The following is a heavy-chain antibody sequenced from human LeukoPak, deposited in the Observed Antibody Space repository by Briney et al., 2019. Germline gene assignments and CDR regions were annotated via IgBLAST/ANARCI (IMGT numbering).Heavy chain of an antibody. CDR2: IYYSGST. J-gene: IGHJ6*03. Sequence: SETLSLTCTVSGGSISSYYWSWIRQPPGKGLEWIGYIYYSGSTNYNPSLKSRVTVSVDTSKNQFSLKLTSVTAEDTAVYYCARIMKGDFWSGDSYYDYYYMDVWGKGTTVTVSS. D-gene: IGHD3-3*01. CDR3: ARIMKGDFWSGDSYYDYYYMDV. CDR1: GGSISSYY. V-gene: IGHV4-59*08.